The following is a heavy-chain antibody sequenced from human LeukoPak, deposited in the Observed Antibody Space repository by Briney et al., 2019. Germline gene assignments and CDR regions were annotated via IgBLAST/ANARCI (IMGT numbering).Heavy chain of an antibody. J-gene: IGHJ6*02. D-gene: IGHD4-17*01. V-gene: IGHV4-34*01. CDR1: GGSFSGYY. CDR2: INHSGST. Sequence: SETLSLTCAVYGGSFSGYYWSWTRQSPGKGLEWIGEINHSGSTNYNPSLKSRVTISVDTSKNQFSLKLSSVTAADTAVYYCAGRDRIKSTVTTWAPGHYYYYGMDVWGQGTTVTVSS. CDR3: AGRDRIKSTVTTWAPGHYYYYGMDV.